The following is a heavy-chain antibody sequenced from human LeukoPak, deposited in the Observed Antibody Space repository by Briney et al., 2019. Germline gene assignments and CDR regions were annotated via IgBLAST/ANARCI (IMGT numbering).Heavy chain of an antibody. D-gene: IGHD2-15*01. CDR2: ISGSGGSK. CDR3: AKGRDIVVVVDADRIYFDY. CDR1: GFTCSCYD. Sequence: GVSLTLSCAASGFTCSCYDMRWLRQAPGKGLEGISDISGSGGSKYYADSVKGRFTISRDNSKNTLYLKMNSLRAEDTAVYYCAKGRDIVVVVDADRIYFDYWGQGTLVTVSS. J-gene: IGHJ4*02. V-gene: IGHV3-23*01.